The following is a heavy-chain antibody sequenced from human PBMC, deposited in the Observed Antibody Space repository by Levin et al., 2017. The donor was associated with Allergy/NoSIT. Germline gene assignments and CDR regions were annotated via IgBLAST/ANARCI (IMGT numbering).Heavy chain of an antibody. D-gene: IGHD1-1*01. Sequence: GGSLRHSCQGSGYSFTSYWIGWVRQMPGKGLEWMGIIYPGDSDTRYSPSFQGQVTISADKSISTAYLQWSSLKASDTAIYYCARRGTRDYYYYMDVWGKGTTVTVSS. CDR1: GYSFTSYW. V-gene: IGHV5-51*01. J-gene: IGHJ6*03. CDR3: ARRGTRDYYYYMDV. CDR2: IYPGDSDT.